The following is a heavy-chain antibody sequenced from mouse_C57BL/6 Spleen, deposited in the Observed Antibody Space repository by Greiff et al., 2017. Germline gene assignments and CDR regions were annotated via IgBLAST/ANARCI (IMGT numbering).Heavy chain of an antibody. V-gene: IGHV1-39*01. CDR1: GYSFTDYN. CDR3: AREGELGVMDY. CDR2: INHNYGTT. Sequence: VQLQQSGPELVKPGASVKISCKASGYSFTDYNMNWVKQSNGKSLEWIGVINHNYGTTRSNQKFKGQATLTVDQSSSTAYRQLNSLTSEDAAVYYCAREGELGVMDYWGKGTSVTVSS. D-gene: IGHD3-3*01. J-gene: IGHJ4*01.